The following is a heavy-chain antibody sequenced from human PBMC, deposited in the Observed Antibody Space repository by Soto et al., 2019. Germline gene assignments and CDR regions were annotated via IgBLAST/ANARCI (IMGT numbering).Heavy chain of an antibody. Sequence: SETLSLTCTVSGGSISSGGYYWSWIRQHPGKGLEWIGYIYYSGSTYYNPSLKSRVTISVDTSKNQFSLKLSSVTAADTAVYYCARYRYDFWSGYHYSYYFDYWGQGTLVTSPQ. CDR1: GGSISSGGYY. CDR2: IYYSGST. D-gene: IGHD3-3*01. CDR3: ARYRYDFWSGYHYSYYFDY. V-gene: IGHV4-31*03. J-gene: IGHJ4*02.